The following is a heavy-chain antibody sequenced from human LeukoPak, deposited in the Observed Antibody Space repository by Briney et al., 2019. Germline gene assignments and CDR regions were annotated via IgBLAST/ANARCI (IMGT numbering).Heavy chain of an antibody. CDR2: VSDSGGST. CDR1: GFTFSSYA. D-gene: IGHD1-26*01. J-gene: IGHJ5*02. CDR3: AQNQWEFPA. Sequence: PGGSLSLSCVVSGFTFSSYAMSWVRQTPGKGLEWVSSVSDSGGSTYYADSVQGRFTISRDNSKNTLYLQMNSLRAEDTATYFCAQNQWEFPAWGQGTLVTVSS. V-gene: IGHV3-23*01.